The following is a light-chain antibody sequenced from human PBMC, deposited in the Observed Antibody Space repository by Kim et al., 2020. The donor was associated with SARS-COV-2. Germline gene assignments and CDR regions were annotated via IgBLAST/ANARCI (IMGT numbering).Light chain of an antibody. CDR1: SSTIGDHYD. V-gene: IGLV1-40*01. J-gene: IGLJ2*01. CDR3: QSYDSRLTEVV. CDR2: RNI. Sequence: ATISCSGGSSTIGDHYDVHWYQRLPGTAPKLLIYRNINRPSGVPDRFSGSKSDTSASLAITGLQPEDEADYYRQSYDSRLTEVVFGGGTQLTVL.